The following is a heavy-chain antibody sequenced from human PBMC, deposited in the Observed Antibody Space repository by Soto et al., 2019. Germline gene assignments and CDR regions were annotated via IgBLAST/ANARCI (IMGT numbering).Heavy chain of an antibody. J-gene: IGHJ4*02. CDR3: TRGADGFDY. Sequence: EVQLVESGGDLVQPGGSLRLSCAASGFTFSSYDFHWVRQATGKGLEWVSGIGNAGDTYYAGSVKGRFIMSRENAKTSLYLQMNSLRDGDTAVYYCTRGADGFDYWGQGTLVTVSS. D-gene: IGHD3-16*01. CDR2: IGNAGDT. CDR1: GFTFSSYD. V-gene: IGHV3-13*01.